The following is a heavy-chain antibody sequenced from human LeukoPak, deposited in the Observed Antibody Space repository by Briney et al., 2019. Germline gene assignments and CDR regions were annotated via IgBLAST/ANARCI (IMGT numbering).Heavy chain of an antibody. Sequence: SETLSLTCTVSGGSISSYYWSWIRPPPGKGLEWVGYIYYSGSSNYNPSLKSRVTISVDTSKNQFSLKLSSVTAADTAVYYCARDGGGYSYYLDYWGQGTLVTVSS. D-gene: IGHD5-18*01. CDR2: IYYSGSS. CDR3: ARDGGGYSYYLDY. J-gene: IGHJ4*02. CDR1: GGSISSYY. V-gene: IGHV4-59*01.